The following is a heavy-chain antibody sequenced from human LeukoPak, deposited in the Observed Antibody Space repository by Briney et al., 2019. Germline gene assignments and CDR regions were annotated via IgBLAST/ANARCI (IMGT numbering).Heavy chain of an antibody. V-gene: IGHV1-69*13. Sequence: GASVRVSCKASGGTFSAYVISWVRQAPGQGLEWKGGITPIFGSATYAQKFQGRVTITADESTSTGYMELSSLRSEDTAMYYCARAQLYWEYYFAYWGQGTLVTVSS. CDR2: ITPIFGSA. CDR1: GGTFSAYV. CDR3: ARAQLYWEYYFAY. J-gene: IGHJ4*02. D-gene: IGHD2-8*02.